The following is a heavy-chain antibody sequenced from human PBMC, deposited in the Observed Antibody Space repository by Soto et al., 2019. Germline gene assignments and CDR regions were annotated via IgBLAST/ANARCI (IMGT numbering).Heavy chain of an antibody. CDR2: INPATGAA. V-gene: IGHV1-2*02. J-gene: IGHJ3*01. CDR1: GYPVTAYY. D-gene: IGHD3-3*01. Sequence: QLHLVQSGAVVKKPGASVTVSCSASGYPVTAYYMHWVRQAPGRGLEWMGGINPATGAAKYTQTCLGRVTLTMDTSTGTVFMELRGLTPLDPAVFYCARRGGVGVAGSAAFDLWGQGTLVTVSS. CDR3: ARRGGVGVAGSAAFDL.